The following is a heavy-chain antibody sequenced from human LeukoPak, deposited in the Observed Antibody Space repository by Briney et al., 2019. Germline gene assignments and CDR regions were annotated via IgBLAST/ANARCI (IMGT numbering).Heavy chain of an antibody. D-gene: IGHD3-22*01. V-gene: IGHV1-69*05. CDR1: GGTFSSYA. CDR3: ARHDSSGYYYPYYFDY. Sequence: ASVKVSCKASGGTFSSYAISWVRQAPGQGLEWMGGIIPIFGTANYAQKFQGRVTITTDECTSTAYMELSSLRSEDTAVYYCARHDSSGYYYPYYFDYWGQGTLVTVSS. CDR2: IIPIFGTA. J-gene: IGHJ4*02.